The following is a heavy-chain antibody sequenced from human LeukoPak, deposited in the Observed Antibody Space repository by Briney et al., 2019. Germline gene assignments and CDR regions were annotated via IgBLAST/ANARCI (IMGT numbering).Heavy chain of an antibody. CDR2: IYTSGST. J-gene: IGHJ4*02. V-gene: IGHV4-61*02. D-gene: IGHD4-17*01. CDR3: AEIPTEHGDYHPFFLN. Sequence: PSQTLSLTCTVSGGSISSGDYYWSWIRQPPGKGLEWIGRIYTSGSTNYNPSLKSRLTMSVDTSKNQFSLKLSSVTAADTAVYYCAEIPTEHGDYHPFFLNWGQGTLVTVSS. CDR1: GGSISSGDYY.